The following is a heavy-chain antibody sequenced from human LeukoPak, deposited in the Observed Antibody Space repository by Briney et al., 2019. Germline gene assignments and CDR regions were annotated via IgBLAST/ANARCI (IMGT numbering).Heavy chain of an antibody. CDR1: GGSISSGLYY. D-gene: IGHD3-22*01. CDR2: IYYSGST. CDR3: ARGRFDSSGYRYFDS. J-gene: IGHJ4*02. V-gene: IGHV4-31*03. Sequence: PSETLSLTCTVSGGSISSGLYYWTWIRQHPGKGLEYIGYIYYSGSTYYNPSLGSRLTMSLGTSKKQFSLKLNSVTAADTAVYYCARGRFDSSGYRYFDSWGQGTLVTVSS.